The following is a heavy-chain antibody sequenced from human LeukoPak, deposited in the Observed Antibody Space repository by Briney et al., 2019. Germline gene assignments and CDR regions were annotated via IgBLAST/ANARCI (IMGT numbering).Heavy chain of an antibody. Sequence: PGGSLRLSCAASGFTFSSYNMNWVRQAPGKGLEWVSSISSTSSYIYYAGSVKGRFTISRDNAKNSLYLQMNSLRAEDTAVYYCARGFPGTYYYDGSGLGDYWGQGTLVTVSS. CDR2: ISSTSSYI. V-gene: IGHV3-21*01. D-gene: IGHD3-22*01. CDR1: GFTFSSYN. J-gene: IGHJ4*02. CDR3: ARGFPGTYYYDGSGLGDY.